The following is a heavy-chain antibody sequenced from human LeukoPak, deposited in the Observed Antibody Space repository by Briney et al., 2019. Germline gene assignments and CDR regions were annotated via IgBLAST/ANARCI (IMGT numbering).Heavy chain of an antibody. V-gene: IGHV3-23*01. CDR2: ISGSGGNT. CDR1: GFTFSSYG. CDR3: AKARGTDYGDYVIFDY. J-gene: IGHJ4*02. Sequence: GGSLRLSCTTSGFTFSSYGMSWVRQAPGKGLEWVSAISGSGGNTYYADSVKGRISISRDNSKSTLYLQLNSLRAEDTAVYYCAKARGTDYGDYVIFDYWGQGTLVSVSS. D-gene: IGHD4-17*01.